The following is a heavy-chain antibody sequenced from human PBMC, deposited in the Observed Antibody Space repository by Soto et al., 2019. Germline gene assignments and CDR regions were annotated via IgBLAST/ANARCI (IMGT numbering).Heavy chain of an antibody. V-gene: IGHV3-30*18. D-gene: IGHD3-22*01. CDR2: ISYDGSNK. Sequence: GGSLRLSCASSGFTFSSYGMRWVRQAPGKGLEWVAVISYDGSNKYYADSVKGRFTISRDNSKNTLYLQMNSLRAEDTAVYYCAKDSEVDVYYYDSSGYFSWGQGTLVTVSS. CDR1: GFTFSSYG. CDR3: AKDSEVDVYYYDSSGYFS. J-gene: IGHJ5*02.